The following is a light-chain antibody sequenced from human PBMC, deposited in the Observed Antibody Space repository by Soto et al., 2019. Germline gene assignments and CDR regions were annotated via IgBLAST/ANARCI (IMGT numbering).Light chain of an antibody. CDR2: EVS. CDR1: SSDVGGYNY. CDR3: SSYTSSSTPVV. V-gene: IGLV2-14*01. Sequence: QSVLTQPASVSGSPGQSITISCTGTSSDVGGYNYVSWYQQHPGKAPKLMIYEVSNRPSGVSNRFSGSKSGNTASLTISGVQAEDEADYYCSSYTSSSTPVVFGGGTKLTVL. J-gene: IGLJ2*01.